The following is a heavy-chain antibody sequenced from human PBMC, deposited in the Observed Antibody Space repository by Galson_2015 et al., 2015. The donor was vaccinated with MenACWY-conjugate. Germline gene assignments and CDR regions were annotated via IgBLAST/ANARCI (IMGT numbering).Heavy chain of an antibody. CDR2: INSDGRST. Sequence: SLRLSCAASGFTFSTYWMHWVRQAPGKGLVWVSRINSDGRSTSYADSVKGRFTISRDNAKNTLYLQMNSLRAEDTAVYYCARDRGGPVAGERGPANYWGQGALVTVSS. D-gene: IGHD6-19*01. CDR3: ARDRGGPVAGERGPANY. J-gene: IGHJ4*02. V-gene: IGHV3-74*01. CDR1: GFTFSTYW.